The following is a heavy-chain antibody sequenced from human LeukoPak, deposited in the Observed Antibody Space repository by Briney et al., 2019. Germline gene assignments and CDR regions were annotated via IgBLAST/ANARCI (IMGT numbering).Heavy chain of an antibody. CDR1: GFTFSSYA. D-gene: IGHD3-22*01. CDR3: ARGGTYYYDSSGYYYPLDY. Sequence: GGSLRLSCAASGFTFSSYAMSWVRQAPGKGLEWVSAISGSGGSTYYADSVKGRFTMSRDNAKNSLYLQMNSLRAEDTALYHCARGGTYYYDSSGYYYPLDYWGQGTLVTVSS. CDR2: ISGSGGST. V-gene: IGHV3-23*01. J-gene: IGHJ4*02.